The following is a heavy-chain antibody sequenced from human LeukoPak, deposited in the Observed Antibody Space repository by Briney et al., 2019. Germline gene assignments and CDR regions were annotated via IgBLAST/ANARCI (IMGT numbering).Heavy chain of an antibody. CDR2: INHSGST. V-gene: IGHV4-34*01. Sequence: PSETLSLTRAVYGGSFSGYYWSWIRQPPGKGLEWIGEINHSGSTNYNPSLKRRVTISVDTSKNQFSLKVSSVTAADTAVYCCARVGGGYKIAFDYRGQGTLVTVSS. CDR3: ARVGGGYKIAFDY. J-gene: IGHJ4*02. CDR1: GGSFSGYY. D-gene: IGHD5-24*01.